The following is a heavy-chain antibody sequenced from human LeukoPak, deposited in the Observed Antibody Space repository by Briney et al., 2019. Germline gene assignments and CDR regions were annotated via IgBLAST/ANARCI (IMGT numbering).Heavy chain of an antibody. J-gene: IGHJ6*03. D-gene: IGHD3-3*01. Sequence: GGSLRLSCAASGFTFSSYSMNWVRQAPGKGLEWVSSISSSSSYIYYADSVKGRFTISRDNAKNSLYLQMNSLGAEDTAVYYCARDWAPYYDFWSGPQDYYYMDVWGKGTTVTVSS. CDR2: ISSSSSYI. V-gene: IGHV3-21*01. CDR1: GFTFSSYS. CDR3: ARDWAPYYDFWSGPQDYYYMDV.